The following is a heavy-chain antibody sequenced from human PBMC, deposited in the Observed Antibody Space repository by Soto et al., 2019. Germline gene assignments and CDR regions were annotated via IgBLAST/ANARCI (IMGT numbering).Heavy chain of an antibody. CDR2: ILYDGNYK. CDR1: GFTFSTYA. CDR3: ARDVNRGWNYPAY. V-gene: IGHV3-30-3*01. Sequence: QVQLVESGGGVVQPGRSLRLSCEVSGFTFSTYAMHWVRQAPGKGLEWVAVILYDGNYKFYADSVKGRFTISRDNSKNTLYLQMNSTSPEDTAVYFCARDVNRGWNYPAYWGQGTLVTVSS. J-gene: IGHJ4*02. D-gene: IGHD1-7*01.